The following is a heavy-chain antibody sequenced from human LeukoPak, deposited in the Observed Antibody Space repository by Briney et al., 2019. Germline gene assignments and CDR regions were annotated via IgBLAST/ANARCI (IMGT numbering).Heavy chain of an antibody. Sequence: PSETLSLTCTVSGGSISGNCCYWAWIRQPPGKGLEWIGSIYYSADTYYNPSLKSRGTISVDTSNNQFSLKLTSVTAADTAVYYCARRNGFFDSWGQGTLVTVSS. D-gene: IGHD2-8*01. J-gene: IGHJ4*02. CDR2: IYYSADT. CDR1: GGSISGNCCY. V-gene: IGHV4-39*01. CDR3: ARRNGFFDS.